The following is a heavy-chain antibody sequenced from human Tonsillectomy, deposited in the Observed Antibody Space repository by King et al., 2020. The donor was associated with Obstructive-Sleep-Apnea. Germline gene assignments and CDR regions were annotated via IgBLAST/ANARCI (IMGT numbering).Heavy chain of an antibody. CDR1: GGSISSYY. D-gene: IGHD4-23*01. V-gene: IGHV4-59*01. Sequence: MQLQESGPGLVKPSETLSLTCSVSGGSISSYYWSWIRQPPGKGLEWIGYIYYSGRTNYSPSLKGRVTISVDTSKNQVSLKLSSVTAADTAVYYCAREGGGGNSNYFDYWGQGTLVTVSS. CDR3: AREGGGGNSNYFDY. CDR2: IYYSGRT. J-gene: IGHJ4*02.